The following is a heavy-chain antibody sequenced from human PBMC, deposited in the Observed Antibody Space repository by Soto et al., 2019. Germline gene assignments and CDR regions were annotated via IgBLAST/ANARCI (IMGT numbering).Heavy chain of an antibody. V-gene: IGHV1-46*01. D-gene: IGHD3-3*01. J-gene: IGHJ6*02. Sequence: GASVKVSCKASGYTFTSYYMHWVRQAPGQGLEWMGIINPSGGSTSYAQKFQGRVTMTRDTSTSTVYMELSSLRSEDTAVYYCARVLTIFGRNGGMDVWGQGTTVTVSS. CDR2: INPSGGST. CDR1: GYTFTSYY. CDR3: ARVLTIFGRNGGMDV.